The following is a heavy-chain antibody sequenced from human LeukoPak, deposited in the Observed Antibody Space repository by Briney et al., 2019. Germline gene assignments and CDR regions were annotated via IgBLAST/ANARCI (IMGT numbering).Heavy chain of an antibody. CDR3: ARGENYYDSSGYFDY. CDR2: IYYSGST. D-gene: IGHD3-22*01. V-gene: IGHV4-59*01. J-gene: IGHJ4*02. Sequence: RASETLSLTCTVSGGSISSYCWSWIRQPPGKGLEWIGYIYYSGSTNYNPSLKSRVTISVDTSKNQFSLKLSSVTAADTAVYYCARGENYYDSSGYFDYWGQGTLVTVSS. CDR1: GGSISSYC.